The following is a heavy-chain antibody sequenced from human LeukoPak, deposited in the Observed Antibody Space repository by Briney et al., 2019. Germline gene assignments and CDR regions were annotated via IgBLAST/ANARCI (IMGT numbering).Heavy chain of an antibody. CDR3: ARFSPPHGNYPHFWYFDL. V-gene: IGHV4-34*01. CDR1: GGSFSGYY. CDR2: INHSGST. J-gene: IGHJ2*01. Sequence: SETLSLTCAVYGGSFSGYYWSWIRQPPGKGLEWIGEINHSGSTNYNPSLNSRVTISVDTSKNQFSLKLSSVTAAAPAVYYCARFSPPHGNYPHFWYFDLWGRGTLVTVSS. D-gene: IGHD4-17*01.